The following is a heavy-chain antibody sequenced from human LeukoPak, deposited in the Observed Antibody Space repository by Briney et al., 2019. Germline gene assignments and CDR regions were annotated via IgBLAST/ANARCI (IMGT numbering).Heavy chain of an antibody. Sequence: SETLSLTCAVYGGSFSGYYWSWIRQPPGKGLEWIGEINHSGSTNYNPSLKSRVTISVDTSKNQFSLKLSSVTAADTAVYYCARVRGSGWLTRLMRYFDYWGQGTLVTVSS. J-gene: IGHJ4*02. V-gene: IGHV4-34*01. D-gene: IGHD6-19*01. CDR2: INHSGST. CDR3: ARVRGSGWLTRLMRYFDY. CDR1: GGSFSGYY.